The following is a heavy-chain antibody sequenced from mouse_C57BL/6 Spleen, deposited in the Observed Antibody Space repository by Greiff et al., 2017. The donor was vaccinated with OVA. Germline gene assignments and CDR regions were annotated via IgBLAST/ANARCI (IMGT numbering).Heavy chain of an antibody. V-gene: IGHV1-82*01. Sequence: VKLMESGPELVKPGASVKISCKASGYAFSSSWMNWVKQRPGKGLEWIGRIYPGDGDTNYNGKFKGKATLTADKSSSTAYMQLSSLTSEDSAVYFCARDYDYDGGFAYWGQGTLVTVSA. J-gene: IGHJ3*01. CDR2: IYPGDGDT. D-gene: IGHD2-4*01. CDR3: ARDYDYDGGFAY. CDR1: GYAFSSSW.